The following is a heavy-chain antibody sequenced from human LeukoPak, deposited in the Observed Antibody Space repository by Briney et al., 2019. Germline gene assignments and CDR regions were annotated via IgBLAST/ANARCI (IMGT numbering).Heavy chain of an antibody. V-gene: IGHV3-48*04. J-gene: IGHJ4*02. CDR2: ISSSGTTI. D-gene: IGHD3-10*01. CDR1: GFIFSSDS. Sequence: GGSLRLSCATSGFIFSSDSMIWVRQAPGKGLEWVSYISSSGTTIYYADSVKGRFTISRDNAKNSLYLQMNSLRAEDTAVYYCARVIGSQAFDYWGQGTLVTVSS. CDR3: ARVIGSQAFDY.